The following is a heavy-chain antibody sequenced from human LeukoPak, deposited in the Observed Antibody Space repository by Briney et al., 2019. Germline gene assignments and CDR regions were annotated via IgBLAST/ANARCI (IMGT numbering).Heavy chain of an antibody. CDR3: ARYWDTAMDYYYYYGMDV. V-gene: IGHV3-21*01. CDR2: ISCSSSDI. Sequence: GGSLRLSCAASGFTFSSYTMNWVRQAPGRGLEWVSSISCSSSDIYHADSVKGRFTISRDNAKDSVYLQMDGLRAEDTAVYYCARYWDTAMDYYYYYGMDVWGQGTTVTVP. CDR1: GFTFSSYT. J-gene: IGHJ6*02. D-gene: IGHD5-18*01.